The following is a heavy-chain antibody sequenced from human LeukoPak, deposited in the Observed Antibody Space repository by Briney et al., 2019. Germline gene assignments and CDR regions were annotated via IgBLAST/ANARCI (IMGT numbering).Heavy chain of an antibody. V-gene: IGHV1-69*05. D-gene: IGHD3-22*01. CDR3: ASSDRREWMYYYDSSGYFTPLFGY. CDR1: GGTFSSYA. Sequence: SVKVSCKASGGTFSSYAISWVRQAPGRGLEWMGGIIPIFGTANYAQKFQGRVTITTDESTSTAYMELSSLRSEDTAVYYCASSDRREWMYYYDSSGYFTPLFGYWGQGTLVTVSS. CDR2: IIPIFGTA. J-gene: IGHJ4*02.